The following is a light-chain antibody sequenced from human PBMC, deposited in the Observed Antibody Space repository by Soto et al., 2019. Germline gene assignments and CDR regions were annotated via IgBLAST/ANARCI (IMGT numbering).Light chain of an antibody. Sequence: EIVLTQSPDTLSLSPGERATLSCRASQSVSTYLAWYQEKPGQALRLLIYDASSRAAGIPARFSGSGSGTDFTLTISSLEPEDFAVYYCQQRSNWPQVTFGQGTRLEL. J-gene: IGKJ5*01. V-gene: IGKV3-11*01. CDR3: QQRSNWPQVT. CDR2: DAS. CDR1: QSVSTY.